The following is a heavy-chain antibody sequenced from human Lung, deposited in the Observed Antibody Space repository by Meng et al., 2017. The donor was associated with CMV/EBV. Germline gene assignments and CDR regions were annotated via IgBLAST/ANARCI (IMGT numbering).Heavy chain of an antibody. Sequence: ITWVRQAPGQGLEWLGWINVYNGALNYGQKFRGRVTMTTDTGTTTVYMDLGSLRSDDTAVYYCARRRGQISRFLSGGGDGYFDNWGRGTLVTVSS. CDR2: INVYNGAL. V-gene: IGHV1-18*01. D-gene: IGHD3-3*01. CDR3: ARRRGQISRFLSGGGDGYFDN. J-gene: IGHJ4*02.